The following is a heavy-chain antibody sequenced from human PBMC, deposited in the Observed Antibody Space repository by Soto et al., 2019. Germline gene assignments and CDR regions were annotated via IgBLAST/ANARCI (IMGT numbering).Heavy chain of an antibody. J-gene: IGHJ6*02. D-gene: IGHD6-19*01. CDR2: ISWDGGST. CDR1: GFTFDDYT. Sequence: GGSLRLSCAASGFTFDDYTMHWVRQAPGKGLEWVSLISWDGGSTYYADSVNGRFTISRDNSKNSLYLQMNSLRTEDTALYYCAKDAAGSHAYYYCMDVWGQGTTVTVSS. CDR3: AKDAAGSHAYYYCMDV. V-gene: IGHV3-43*01.